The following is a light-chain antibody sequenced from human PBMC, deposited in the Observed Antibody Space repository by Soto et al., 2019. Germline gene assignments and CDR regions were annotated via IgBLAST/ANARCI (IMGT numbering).Light chain of an antibody. CDR3: GAWDSSLHAGV. CDR2: DNN. J-gene: IGLJ2*01. V-gene: IGLV1-51*01. Sequence: SVLTQPPSVSAAPGQKVTISCSGSNYNIGNNYVSWYQQFPGTAPKVLIYDNNKRPSGIPDRFSGSKSATSATLVITGLQTGDETDYYCGAWDSSLHAGVFGGGTKVTVI. CDR1: NYNIGNNY.